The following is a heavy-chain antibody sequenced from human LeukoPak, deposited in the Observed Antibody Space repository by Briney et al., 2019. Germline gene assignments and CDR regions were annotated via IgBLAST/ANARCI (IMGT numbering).Heavy chain of an antibody. J-gene: IGHJ6*03. CDR3: ARVGDGIAGYYYYMDV. CDR2: IYYSGNT. CDR1: GDSISSTSYY. Sequence: SETLSLTCTVSGDSISSTSYYWAWIRQPPGKGLEWIGSIYYSGNTHYNPSLDSRSTISVVTSKNQFSLTLSSVTAADTAMYYCARVGDGIAGYYYYMDVWGKGTTVTVSS. V-gene: IGHV4-39*07. D-gene: IGHD6-13*01.